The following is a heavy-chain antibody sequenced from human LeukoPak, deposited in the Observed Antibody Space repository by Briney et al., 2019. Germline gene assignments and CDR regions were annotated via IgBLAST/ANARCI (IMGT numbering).Heavy chain of an antibody. Sequence: SETLSLTCSVSGGSISSYYWSWIRQPPGKGLEWIVYIYYIGSTNCNPSLRSRVTISIDTSKNQFSLKLSSVTAADTAVYYCARVRGAYCSGGSCYTPYDAFDIWGQGTMVTVSS. V-gene: IGHV4-59*01. D-gene: IGHD2-15*01. CDR3: ARVRGAYCSGGSCYTPYDAFDI. J-gene: IGHJ3*02. CDR2: IYYIGST. CDR1: GGSISSYY.